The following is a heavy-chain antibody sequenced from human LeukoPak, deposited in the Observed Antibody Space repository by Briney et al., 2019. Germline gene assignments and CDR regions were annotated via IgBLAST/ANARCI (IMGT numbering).Heavy chain of an antibody. CDR1: GGSISSGSYY. Sequence: SETLSLTCTVSGGSISSGSYYWSWIRQPAGKGLEWIGRIYTSGSTNYNPSLKSRVTISVDTSKNQFSLKLSSVTAADTAVYYCAASGYRLRFLEWLLSDGVDYWGQGTLVTVSS. V-gene: IGHV4-61*02. CDR2: IYTSGST. D-gene: IGHD3-3*01. J-gene: IGHJ4*02. CDR3: AASGYRLRFLEWLLSDGVDY.